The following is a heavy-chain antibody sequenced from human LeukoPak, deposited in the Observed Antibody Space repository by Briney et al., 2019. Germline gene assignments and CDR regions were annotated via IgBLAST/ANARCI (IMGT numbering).Heavy chain of an antibody. J-gene: IGHJ6*03. CDR3: ARTTNSYYYYYYIDV. V-gene: IGHV1-18*01. D-gene: IGHD1-26*01. CDR2: INAYNDNT. Sequence: ASVKVSCKASGYTFTNHGITWVRQAPGQGLEWMGWINAYNDNTKYAEKLQGRVTMTTDTSTSTAYMELRSLRSDDTAVYYCARTTNSYYYYYYIDVWGKGTTVTISS. CDR1: GYTFTNHG.